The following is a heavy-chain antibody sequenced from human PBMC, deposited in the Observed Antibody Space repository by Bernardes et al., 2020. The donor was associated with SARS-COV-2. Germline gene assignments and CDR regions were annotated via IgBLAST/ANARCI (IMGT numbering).Heavy chain of an antibody. CDR3: ARVGSYYLPDS. CDR1: AFPLNAYW. D-gene: IGHD3-10*01. J-gene: IGHJ4*02. Sequence: GGSLSLSCPASAFPLNAYWLHWVCQAPGKGPVWVSPINDDRSSPTHAVPAKGRLTISRDNAKNRLYLQMTSLRVEDTAVHYCARVGSYYLPDSWGQGTLVTVTS. V-gene: IGHV3-74*03. CDR2: INDDRSSP.